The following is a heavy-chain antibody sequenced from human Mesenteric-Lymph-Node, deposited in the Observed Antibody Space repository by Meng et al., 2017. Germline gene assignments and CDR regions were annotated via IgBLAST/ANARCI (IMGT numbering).Heavy chain of an antibody. Sequence: SETLSLTCTVSGGSVSSGSYYWSWIRQPPGKGLDWIGYIYYSGGTNHNPSLKSRVTISVDTSKNQFSLKPSSVTAADTAVYYCASSYYYDSSGYYFPRNWFDPWGQGTLVTVSS. CDR1: GGSVSSGSYY. D-gene: IGHD3-22*01. V-gene: IGHV4-61*01. CDR2: IYYSGGT. CDR3: ASSYYYDSSGYYFPRNWFDP. J-gene: IGHJ5*02.